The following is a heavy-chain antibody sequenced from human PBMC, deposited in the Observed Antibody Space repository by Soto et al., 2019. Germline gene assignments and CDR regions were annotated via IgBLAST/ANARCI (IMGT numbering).Heavy chain of an antibody. Sequence: SETLSLTCTVSGGSISSGGYYWSWIRQHPGKGLEWIGYIYYSGSTYYNPSLKSRVTISVDTSKNQFSLKLSSVTAADTAVYYCARDRRFLQAAAKLGGPKTQHPRSMDGWGKGPTVTVSS. V-gene: IGHV4-31*03. J-gene: IGHJ6*03. D-gene: IGHD3-3*01. CDR1: GGSISSGGYY. CDR2: IYYSGST. CDR3: ARDRRFLQAAAKLGGPKTQHPRSMDG.